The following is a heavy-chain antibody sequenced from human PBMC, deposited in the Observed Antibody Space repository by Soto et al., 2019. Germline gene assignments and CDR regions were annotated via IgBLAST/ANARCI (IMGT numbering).Heavy chain of an antibody. CDR2: IGGSGDNT. CDR3: AKGSNDYVWGNYRRFDY. J-gene: IGHJ4*02. D-gene: IGHD3-16*02. Sequence: GSLRLSCAASGFTFSSFAMSWIRQAPGKGLERVSSIGGSGDNTYYADSVKGRFTISRDTSKNTLNLQMNSLRAEDTAVYYCAKGSNDYVWGNYRRFDYWGQGALVTVSS. CDR1: GFTFSSFA. V-gene: IGHV3-23*01.